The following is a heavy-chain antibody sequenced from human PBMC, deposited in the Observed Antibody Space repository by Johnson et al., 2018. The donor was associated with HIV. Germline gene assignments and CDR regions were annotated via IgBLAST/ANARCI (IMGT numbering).Heavy chain of an antibody. D-gene: IGHD5-12*01. Sequence: QVQLVESGGGVVQPGKSLRLSCAASGFTFSTYAMHWVRQAPGKGLEWVAFIRYDGSNKYYADSVKGRFTISRDNSKNTLYLQMNSLRVEDTAVYYCARDESGYDEGFDAFDIWDQGTKVTVSS. CDR3: ARDESGYDEGFDAFDI. CDR1: GFTFSTYA. CDR2: IRYDGSNK. J-gene: IGHJ3*02. V-gene: IGHV3-33*08.